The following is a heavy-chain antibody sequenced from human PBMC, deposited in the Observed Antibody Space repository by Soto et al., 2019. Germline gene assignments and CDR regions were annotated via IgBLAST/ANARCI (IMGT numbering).Heavy chain of an antibody. J-gene: IGHJ6*02. Sequence: SVKVSCKASGYTFTGYYMHWVRQAPGQGLEWMGWIIPIFGTANYAQKFQGRVTITADESTSTAYMELSSLRSEDTAVYYCAREVYYYGSGSPFRLFGMDVWGQGTTVTVSS. V-gene: IGHV1-69*13. CDR2: IIPIFGTA. CDR1: GYTFTGYY. D-gene: IGHD3-10*01. CDR3: AREVYYYGSGSPFRLFGMDV.